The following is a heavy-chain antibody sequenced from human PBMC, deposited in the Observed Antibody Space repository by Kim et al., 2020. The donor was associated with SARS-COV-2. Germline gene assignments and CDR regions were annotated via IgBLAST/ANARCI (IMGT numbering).Heavy chain of an antibody. CDR2: ISENGRTI. Sequence: GGSLRLSCAASGFTFSRHEMNWVRQAPGKRLEWVSYISENGRTIYYAYSEKGRFTTSGDNAKSSLYQKKNILRAENTADYYCATGKIVDA. D-gene: IGHD2-21*01. V-gene: IGHV3-48*03. CDR3: ATGKIVDA. J-gene: IGHJ3*01. CDR1: GFTFSRHE.